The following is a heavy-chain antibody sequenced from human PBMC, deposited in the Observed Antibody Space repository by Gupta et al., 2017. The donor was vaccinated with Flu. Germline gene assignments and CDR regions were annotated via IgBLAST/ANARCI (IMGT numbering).Heavy chain of an antibody. CDR1: GGSISSSSYY. CDR3: ARQGGPQFDGIDYHGMDV. V-gene: IGHV4-39*01. CDR2: IYYSGST. D-gene: IGHD1-20*01. J-gene: IGHJ6*02. Sequence: QLQLQESGPGLVKPSETLSLTCTVSGGSISSSSYYWGWIRQPPGKGLEWIGSIYYSGSTYYNPSLKSRVTISVDTSKNQFSLKLSSVTAADTAVYYCARQGGPQFDGIDYHGMDVWGQGTTVTVSS.